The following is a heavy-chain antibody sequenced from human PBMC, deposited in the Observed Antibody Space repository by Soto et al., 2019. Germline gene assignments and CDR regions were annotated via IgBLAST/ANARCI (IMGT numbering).Heavy chain of an antibody. CDR2: INSDGTTI. D-gene: IGHD2-21*01. Sequence: GGSLRLSCAASGFTFSSYSMNWVRQAPGKGLVWVSRINSDGTTITYADSVKGRFTISRDNTKNTLYLQINSLTAEDTAVYHCARGTLTSIDMVDYWGQGT. CDR3: ARGTLTSIDMVDY. J-gene: IGHJ4*02. CDR1: GFTFSSYS. V-gene: IGHV3-74*01.